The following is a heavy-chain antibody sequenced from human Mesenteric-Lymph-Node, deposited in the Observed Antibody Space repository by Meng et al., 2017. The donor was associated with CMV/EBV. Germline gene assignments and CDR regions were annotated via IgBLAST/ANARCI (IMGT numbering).Heavy chain of an antibody. CDR3: ARGEVVWFDP. V-gene: IGHV4-39*07. Sequence: SETLSLTCTVSGGSISSTSYYWGWIRQPPGKGLEWIGSVYYRGSTYYNPSLKSRVTISVDTSKNQFSLKLSSVTAADTAVYYCARGEVVWFDPWGQGTLVTVSS. CDR1: GGSISSTSYY. D-gene: IGHD2-15*01. J-gene: IGHJ5*02. CDR2: VYYRGST.